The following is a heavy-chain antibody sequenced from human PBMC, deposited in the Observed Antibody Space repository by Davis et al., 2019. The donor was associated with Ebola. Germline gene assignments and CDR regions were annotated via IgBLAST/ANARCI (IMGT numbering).Heavy chain of an antibody. CDR3: ARELLRYYGMDV. J-gene: IGHJ6*02. CDR2: IKQDGSEK. V-gene: IGHV3-7*01. Sequence: GGSLRLSCAASGFSFSRYWMSWVRQAPGKGLEWVANIKQDGSEKYYVDSVKGRFTISRDNAKNSLYLQMNSLRAEDTAVYYCARELLRYYGMDVWGQGTTVTVSS. CDR1: GFSFSRYW.